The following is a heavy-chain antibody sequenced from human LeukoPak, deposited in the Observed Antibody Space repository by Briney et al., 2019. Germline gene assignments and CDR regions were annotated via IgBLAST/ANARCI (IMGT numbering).Heavy chain of an antibody. J-gene: IGHJ3*02. CDR2: IYYSGST. Sequence: PSETLSLTCTVSGGSISSYYWSWIRRPPGKGREGLGYIYYSGSTNYNPSLKSRVTISVDTSKNQFSLKLSSVTAADTAVYYCARVGYYYDSSGGAFDIWGQGTMVTVSS. V-gene: IGHV4-59*01. D-gene: IGHD3-22*01. CDR1: GGSISSYY. CDR3: ARVGYYYDSSGGAFDI.